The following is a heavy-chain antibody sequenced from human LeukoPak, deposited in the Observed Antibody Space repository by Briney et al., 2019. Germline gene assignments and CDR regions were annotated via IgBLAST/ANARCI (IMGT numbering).Heavy chain of an antibody. CDR3: ARSGSYYGLGAFDI. J-gene: IGHJ3*02. D-gene: IGHD1-26*01. CDR1: GFSLSTSGVG. V-gene: IGHV2-5*01. Sequence: GPTLVNPTQTLTLTCTFSGFSLSTSGVGVGWIRQPPGKALEWLALIYWNDDKRYSPSLKSGLTITKDTSKNQVVLTMTNMDPVDTATYYCARSGSYYGLGAFDIWGQGTMVTVSS. CDR2: IYWNDDK.